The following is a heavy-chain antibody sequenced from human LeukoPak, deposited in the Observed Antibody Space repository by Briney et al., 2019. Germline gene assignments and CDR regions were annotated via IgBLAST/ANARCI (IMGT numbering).Heavy chain of an antibody. D-gene: IGHD4-23*01. CDR1: GYTFTSYD. Sequence: ASVKVSCKASGYTFTSYDINWVRQATGQGREWMGWMNPNSGKTGYAQKFQGRVTMTRNTSISTAYMELSSLRSEETAVYYCARGRTNRARTVGRTGVYYFDYWGHGTLVTVSS. J-gene: IGHJ4*01. CDR2: MNPNSGKT. CDR3: ARGRTNRARTVGRTGVYYFDY. V-gene: IGHV1-8*01.